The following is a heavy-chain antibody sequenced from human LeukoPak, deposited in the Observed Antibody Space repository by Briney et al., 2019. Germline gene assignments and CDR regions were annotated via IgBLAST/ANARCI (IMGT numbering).Heavy chain of an antibody. CDR1: GASISSNNFF. Sequence: SETLSLTCTVSGASISSNNFFWGWIRQRPGRWLEWIGTIHYGVSTYYNPSLKSRVSISVDTSKNQFSLELTSVTAADTAVYYCATDWGGMDCFDPWGQGTLVTVSS. CDR2: IHYGVST. J-gene: IGHJ5*02. V-gene: IGHV4-39*01. D-gene: IGHD2-21*01. CDR3: ATDWGGMDCFDP.